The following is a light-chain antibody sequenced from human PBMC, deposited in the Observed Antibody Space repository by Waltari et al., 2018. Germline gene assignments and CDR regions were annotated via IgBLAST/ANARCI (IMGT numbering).Light chain of an antibody. Sequence: QSALPQPASVSGSPVQSITLPCTGTSRDVGGHHHFHWYQHHPGKVPNLLIFDVSNPPSGVSNRFSGSKSGNTASMTISGLQAEDESDYYCCSFTSRSTWVFGGGTKLTVL. CDR1: SRDVGGHHH. CDR2: DVS. J-gene: IGLJ3*02. V-gene: IGLV2-14*03. CDR3: CSFTSRSTWV.